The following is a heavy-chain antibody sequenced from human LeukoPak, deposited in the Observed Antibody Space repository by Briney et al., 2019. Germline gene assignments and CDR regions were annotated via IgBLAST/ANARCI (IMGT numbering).Heavy chain of an antibody. Sequence: SETLSLTCTVSGYSISSGYYWGWIRQPPGKGLEWIGSIYHSGSTYYNPSLKSRVTISVDTSKNQSSLKLSSVTAADTAVYYCASLWFGLTSVDYWGQGTLVTVSS. D-gene: IGHD3-10*01. CDR2: IYHSGST. CDR1: GYSISSGYY. J-gene: IGHJ4*02. CDR3: ASLWFGLTSVDY. V-gene: IGHV4-38-2*02.